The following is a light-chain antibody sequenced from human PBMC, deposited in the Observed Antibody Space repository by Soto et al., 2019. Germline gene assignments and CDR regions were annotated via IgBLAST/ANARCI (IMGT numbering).Light chain of an antibody. CDR3: HHYNTYYRT. V-gene: IGKV1-5*03. CDR2: KAS. CDR1: QSISTW. Sequence: DIQMTQSRSTLSASVGDRVTITCRASQSISTWLAWYQQKPGKAPKLLIYKASDLESGVPSRFSGSGSGTEFTLTISSLQPDDFATYYCHHYNTYYRTFGQGTKVDIK. J-gene: IGKJ1*01.